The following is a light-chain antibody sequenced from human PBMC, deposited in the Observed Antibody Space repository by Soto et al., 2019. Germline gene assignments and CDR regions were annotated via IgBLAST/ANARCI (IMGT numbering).Light chain of an antibody. J-gene: IGKJ1*01. V-gene: IGKV3-20*01. CDR1: QSVDSTF. CDR3: QQYMSSVT. CDR2: GAS. Sequence: EIVLTQSPGSLSLSPGERATLSCRASQSVDSTFFAWYQKKPGQAPRLLIYGASKRATGVPDRFSGSGSGTDFTRTISRLEPEDFAVYYCQQYMSSVTFGQGTKVEI.